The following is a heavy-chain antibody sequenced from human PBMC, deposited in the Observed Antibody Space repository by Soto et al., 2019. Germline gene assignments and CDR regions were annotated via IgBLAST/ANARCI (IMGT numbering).Heavy chain of an antibody. CDR1: GFSLTTGVG. CDR3: ARILTGTGGHFDY. V-gene: IGHV2-5*02. J-gene: IGHJ4*02. D-gene: IGHD2-8*02. Sequence: QITLKESGPTLVKPTQTLTLTCSFSGFSLTTGVGVGWIRQSPEKALEWLALIFWDDDKRYSPSLKSRLTITKDTSKTQVVLTLTNMDPVDTAPYYCARILTGTGGHFDYWGQGTLVTVSS. CDR2: IFWDDDK.